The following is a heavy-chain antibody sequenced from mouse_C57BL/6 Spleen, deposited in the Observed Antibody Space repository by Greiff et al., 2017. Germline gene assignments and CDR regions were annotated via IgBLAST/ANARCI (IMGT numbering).Heavy chain of an antibody. CDR2: IDPSDSYT. V-gene: IGHV1-69*01. Sequence: QVQLKQPGAELVMPGASVKLSCKASGYTFTSYWMHWVKQRPGQGLEWIGEIDPSDSYTNYNQTFKGKSTLTVDKSSSTAYMQLSSLTSEDSAVYYGARRDYYGLFDYWGQGTTLTVSS. J-gene: IGHJ2*01. CDR3: ARRDYYGLFDY. CDR1: GYTFTSYW. D-gene: IGHD1-1*01.